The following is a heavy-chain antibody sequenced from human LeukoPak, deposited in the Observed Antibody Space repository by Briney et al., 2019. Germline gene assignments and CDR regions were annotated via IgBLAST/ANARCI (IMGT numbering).Heavy chain of an antibody. CDR2: ISGSSSYI. V-gene: IGHV3-21*01. J-gene: IGHJ4*02. CDR1: GFTFSSYN. Sequence: GGSLRLSCAGSGFTFSSYNMNWVRQAPGKGLEWVSSISGSSSYIYYADSVKGRFTISRDNAKNSLYLQMNSLRAEDTAVYYCARDGDYGGFDYWGQRTLVTVSS. D-gene: IGHD4-23*01. CDR3: ARDGDYGGFDY.